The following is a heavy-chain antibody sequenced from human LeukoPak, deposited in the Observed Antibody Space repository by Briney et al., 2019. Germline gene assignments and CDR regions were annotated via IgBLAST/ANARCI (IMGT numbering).Heavy chain of an antibody. CDR3: AKSTGRYHYYSYMDV. D-gene: IGHD3-16*02. Sequence: GGSLRLSCAASGFTFSSYAMSWVRQAPGKGLEWVSAISGSGGSTYYADSVKGRFTISRDNSKNTLYLQMNSLRAEDTAVYYCAKSTGRYHYYSYMDVWGKGTTVTISS. CDR2: ISGSGGST. V-gene: IGHV3-23*01. J-gene: IGHJ6*03. CDR1: GFTFSSYA.